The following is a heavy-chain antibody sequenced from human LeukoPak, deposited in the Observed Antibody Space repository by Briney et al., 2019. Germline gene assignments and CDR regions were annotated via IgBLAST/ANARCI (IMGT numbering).Heavy chain of an antibody. CDR1: GGSISSGSYY. D-gene: IGHD6-13*01. V-gene: IGHV4-61*02. CDR2: IYTSGST. CDR3: ARDTAAATYYYYGMDV. Sequence: SQTLSLTCTVPGGSISSGSYYWSWIRQPAGKGLEWIGRIYTSGSTNYNPSLKSRVTISVDTSKNQFSLKLSSVTAADTAVYYCARDTAAATYYYYGMDVWGQGTTVTVSS. J-gene: IGHJ6*02.